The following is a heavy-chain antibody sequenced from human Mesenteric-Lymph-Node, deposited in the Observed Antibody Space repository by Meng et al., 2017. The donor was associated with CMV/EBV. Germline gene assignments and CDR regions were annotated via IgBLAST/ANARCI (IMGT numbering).Heavy chain of an antibody. D-gene: IGHD1-1*01. CDR3: ARNGLAATGNPYVY. Sequence: KASGYTFSSYGINWVRQAPGQGPEWMGWISVYNGNTTYAQKLQGRVTMTTDTSTSTAYMELTSLRSDDTAVYFCARNGLAATGNPYVYWGQGTLVTVSS. CDR1: GYTFSSYG. J-gene: IGHJ4*02. V-gene: IGHV1-18*01. CDR2: ISVYNGNT.